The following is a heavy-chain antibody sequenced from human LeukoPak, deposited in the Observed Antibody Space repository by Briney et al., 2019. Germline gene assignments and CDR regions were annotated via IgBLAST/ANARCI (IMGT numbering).Heavy chain of an antibody. Sequence: GGSLRLSCAASGFTFSSYSMNWVRQAPGKGLEWVSSISSSSSYIYYADSVKGRFTISRDNSKNTLYLQMNSLRAEDTAVYYCAKVAESSIAARRGRGYFDYWGQGTLVTVSS. V-gene: IGHV3-21*04. CDR2: ISSSSSYI. J-gene: IGHJ4*02. CDR3: AKVAESSIAARRGRGYFDY. D-gene: IGHD6-6*01. CDR1: GFTFSSYS.